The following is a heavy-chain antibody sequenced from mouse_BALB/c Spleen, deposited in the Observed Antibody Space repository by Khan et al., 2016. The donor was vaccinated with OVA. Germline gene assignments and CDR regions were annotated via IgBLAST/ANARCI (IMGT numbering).Heavy chain of an antibody. Sequence: QVQLKESGPGLVQPSQSLSITCTVSGFSLTNYGVHWVRQSPGKGLEWLGVIWSGGSTDYNTGFISRLSISKDNSKSQGFFKMNSLQTNYTAIYYFVRGSNMTTTGFWFAYWGQGTLVTVSA. V-gene: IGHV2-2*02. CDR3: VRGSNMTTTGFWFAY. CDR2: IWSGGST. D-gene: IGHD2-4*01. CDR1: GFSLTNYG. J-gene: IGHJ3*01.